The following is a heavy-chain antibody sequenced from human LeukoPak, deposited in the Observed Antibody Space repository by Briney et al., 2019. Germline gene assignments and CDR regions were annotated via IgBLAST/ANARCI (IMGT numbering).Heavy chain of an antibody. CDR2: IIPILGIA. J-gene: IGHJ4*02. CDR1: GGTFSSYA. D-gene: IGHD2-21*02. CDR3: ARDPAYCGGDCYPSDDY. Sequence: ASVKVSCKASGGTFSSYAISWVRQAPGQGLEWMGRIIPILGIANYAQKFQGRVTITADKSTSTAYMELSSLRSEDTAVYYCARDPAYCGGDCYPSDDYWGQGTLVTVSS. V-gene: IGHV1-69*04.